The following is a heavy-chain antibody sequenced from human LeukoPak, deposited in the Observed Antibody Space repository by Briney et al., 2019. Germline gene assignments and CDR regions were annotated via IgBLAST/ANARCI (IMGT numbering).Heavy chain of an antibody. Sequence: PGGSLRLSCAASGFTFSSYGMHWVRQAPGKGLEWVAVIWYDGSNKYYADSVKGRFTISRDNSKNTLYLQMNSLRAEDTAVYYCAKVSITMIVVVSQGIFDIWGQGTMVTVSS. D-gene: IGHD3-22*01. J-gene: IGHJ3*02. CDR2: IWYDGSNK. CDR3: AKVSITMIVVVSQGIFDI. V-gene: IGHV3-33*06. CDR1: GFTFSSYG.